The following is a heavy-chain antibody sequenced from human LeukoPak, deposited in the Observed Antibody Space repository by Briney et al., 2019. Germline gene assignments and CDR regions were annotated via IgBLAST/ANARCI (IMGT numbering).Heavy chain of an antibody. J-gene: IGHJ3*02. V-gene: IGHV1-8*03. CDR3: ARVADYFLDAFDI. D-gene: IGHD3-10*01. Sequence: ASVKVSCKASGYTFTSYDINWVRQATGQGLEWMGWMNPNSGNTGYAQKFQGRVTITRNTSISTAYMELNSLRSEDTAVYYCARVADYFLDAFDIWGQGTMVTVSS. CDR2: MNPNSGNT. CDR1: GYTFTSYD.